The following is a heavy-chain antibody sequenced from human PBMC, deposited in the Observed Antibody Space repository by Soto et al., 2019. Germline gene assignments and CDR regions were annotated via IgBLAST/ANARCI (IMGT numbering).Heavy chain of an antibody. Sequence: GGSLRLSCAASGFTFRSHSRNWVRQAPGKGLEWISYISRSSTSIYYADSVKGRFTISRDDAKNSLFLQMNSLRDGDTAVYYCAGGSGWLIDYWGRGTLVTVVS. CDR2: ISRSSTSI. CDR3: AGGSGWLIDY. CDR1: GFTFRSHS. J-gene: IGHJ4*02. V-gene: IGHV3-48*02. D-gene: IGHD6-19*01.